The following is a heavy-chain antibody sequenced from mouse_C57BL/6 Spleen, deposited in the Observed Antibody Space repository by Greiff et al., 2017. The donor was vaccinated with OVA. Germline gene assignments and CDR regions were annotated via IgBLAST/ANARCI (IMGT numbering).Heavy chain of an antibody. J-gene: IGHJ2*01. CDR2: IHPNSGST. CDR3: ARPYDYDDGYFDY. V-gene: IGHV1-64*01. Sequence: QVQLQQPGAELVKPGASVKLSCKASGYTFTSYWMHWVKQRPGQGLEWIGMIHPNSGSTNYNEKFKSKATLTVDKSSSTAYMQSSSLTSEDSAVYYCARPYDYDDGYFDYWGQGTTLTVSS. D-gene: IGHD2-4*01. CDR1: GYTFTSYW.